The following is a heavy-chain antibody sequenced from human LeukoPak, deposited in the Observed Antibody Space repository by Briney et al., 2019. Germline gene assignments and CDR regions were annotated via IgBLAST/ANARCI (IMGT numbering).Heavy chain of an antibody. V-gene: IGHV4-4*07. Sequence: SETLSLTCTVSGGSISCYYWSWIRQPAGKGLEWIGRIYTSGSTNYNPSLKSRVTMSVDTSKNQFSLKLSSVTAADTAVYYCARNSNDYGDYYYWGQGTLVTVSS. J-gene: IGHJ4*02. CDR1: GGSISCYY. CDR2: IYTSGST. D-gene: IGHD4-17*01. CDR3: ARNSNDYGDYYY.